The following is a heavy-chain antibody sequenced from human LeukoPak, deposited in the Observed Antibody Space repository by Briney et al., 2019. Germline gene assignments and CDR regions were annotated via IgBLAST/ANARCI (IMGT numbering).Heavy chain of an antibody. CDR2: ISSSGSTI. Sequence: GGSLRPSCAASGFTFSDYYMSWIRQAPGKGLEWVSYISSSGSTIYYADSVKGRFTISRDNAKNSLYLQMNSLRAEDTAVYYCARVTEVYYDSSGYSDYWGQGTLVTVSS. J-gene: IGHJ4*02. CDR3: ARVTEVYYDSSGYSDY. D-gene: IGHD3-22*01. V-gene: IGHV3-11*01. CDR1: GFTFSDYY.